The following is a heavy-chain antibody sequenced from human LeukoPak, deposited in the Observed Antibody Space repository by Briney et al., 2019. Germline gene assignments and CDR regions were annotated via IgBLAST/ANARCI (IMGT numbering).Heavy chain of an antibody. Sequence: GRSLRLSCAASGFTFSSYAMHWVRQAPGKGLEWVAVISYDGSNKYYADSVKGRFTISRDNSKNTLYLQMNSLRAEDTAVYYCASSSGWDAFDIWGQGTMVTVSS. V-gene: IGHV3-30*04. D-gene: IGHD6-25*01. J-gene: IGHJ3*02. CDR3: ASSSGWDAFDI. CDR2: ISYDGSNK. CDR1: GFTFSSYA.